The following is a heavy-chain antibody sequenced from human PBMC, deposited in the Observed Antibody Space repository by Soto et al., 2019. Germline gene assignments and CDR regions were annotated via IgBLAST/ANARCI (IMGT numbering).Heavy chain of an antibody. D-gene: IGHD3-3*01. CDR3: AKDFWSGYYAGGHFDY. CDR1: GFTFSSYG. V-gene: IGHV3-30*18. J-gene: IGHJ4*02. CDR2: ISYDGSNK. Sequence: PGGSLRLSCAASGFTFSSYGMHWVRQAPGKGLEWVAVISYDGSNKYYADSVKGRFTISRDNSKNTLYLQVNSLRAEDTAVYYCAKDFWSGYYAGGHFDYWGQGTLVTVSS.